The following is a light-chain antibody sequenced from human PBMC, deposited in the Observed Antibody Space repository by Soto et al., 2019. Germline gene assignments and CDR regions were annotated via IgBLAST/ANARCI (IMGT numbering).Light chain of an antibody. CDR2: GAS. CDR3: QHYNSYSEA. Sequence: EIVMTQSPTIVSVSPGERATLSCRASQSVSNNYLAWYQQKPGQAPRLLIYGASTRATGIPARFSGSGSGTEFTLTISSLQPDDFATYYCQHYNSYSEAFGQGTKVDIK. J-gene: IGKJ1*01. V-gene: IGKV3-15*01. CDR1: QSVSNN.